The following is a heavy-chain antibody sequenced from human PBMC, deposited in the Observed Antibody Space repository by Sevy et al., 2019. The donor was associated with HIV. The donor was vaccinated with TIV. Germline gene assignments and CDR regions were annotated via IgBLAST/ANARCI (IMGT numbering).Heavy chain of an antibody. Sequence: ASVKVSCKTTGYIFSDYNMHWVRQAPGQGLEWMALINPNSGVTIYAHNFRGRLSVTRDTSMSTAYMELSGLTSDDTAVYYCVREDINAPRTLLSFDIWGQGTMVTVSS. V-gene: IGHV1-2*06. J-gene: IGHJ3*02. D-gene: IGHD3-3*01. CDR3: VREDINAPRTLLSFDI. CDR1: GYIFSDYN. CDR2: INPNSGVT.